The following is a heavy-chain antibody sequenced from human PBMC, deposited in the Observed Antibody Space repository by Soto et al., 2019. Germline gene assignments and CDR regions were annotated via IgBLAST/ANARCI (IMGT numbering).Heavy chain of an antibody. V-gene: IGHV3-23*01. CDR2: ISGGGDST. Sequence: EVQLLESGGGLVQPGGSLRLSCAASGFTFSTNSMTWVRQAPGKGLEWVCGISGGGDSTHYADSMKGRFTISRDNSKNMVYLQMNSLTADDTAVYFCSKWDGYGDQWGQGTLVTVSS. D-gene: IGHD5-12*01. CDR3: SKWDGYGDQ. J-gene: IGHJ5*02. CDR1: GFTFSTNS.